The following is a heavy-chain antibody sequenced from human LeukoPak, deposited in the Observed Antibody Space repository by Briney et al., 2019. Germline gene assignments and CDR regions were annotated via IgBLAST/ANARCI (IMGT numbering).Heavy chain of an antibody. J-gene: IGHJ6*02. CDR3: AKDWEFRGGDCFHAMDV. CDR1: GYTFTDYY. CDR2: INPYTGDT. Sequence: GASVKVSYKSSGYTFTDYYIHWVRQAPGQGLEWMGWINPYTGDTTYAQKFQGRLTVTRETSVTTVYMDLNSLGSDDTAVYYCAKDWEFRGGDCFHAMDVWGQGTTL. D-gene: IGHD2-21*02. V-gene: IGHV1-2*02.